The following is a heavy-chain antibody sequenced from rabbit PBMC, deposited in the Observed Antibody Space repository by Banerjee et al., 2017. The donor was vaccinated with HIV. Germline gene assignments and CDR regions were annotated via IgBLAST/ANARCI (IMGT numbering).Heavy chain of an antibody. CDR1: GFSFNDNYW. CDR2: INAADDSKI. D-gene: IGHD4-1*01. V-gene: IGHV1S45*01. Sequence: QEQLVESGGGLVQPEGSLTLTCTASGFSFNDNYWICWVRQAPVTGLEWIACINAADDSKICYASWAKGRFTISKTSSTTVTLQMTSLTAADTATYFCARDLAGVIGWNFGLWGPGTLVTVS. J-gene: IGHJ4*01. CDR3: ARDLAGVIGWNFGL.